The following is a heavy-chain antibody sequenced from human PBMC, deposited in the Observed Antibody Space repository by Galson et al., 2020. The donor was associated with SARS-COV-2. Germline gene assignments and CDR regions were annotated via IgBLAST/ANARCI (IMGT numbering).Heavy chain of an antibody. J-gene: IGHJ3*01. V-gene: IGHV1-58*01. CDR3: AAATYFYDSSGLDAFDV. CDR1: GFTFFSST. Sequence: SVKVSCKASGFTFFSSTVQWVRQARGQGLEGIGWIVVGSGNTNHAQKFQERVTITSDMSTYTAYMELSSLSPDDTAVYYCAAATYFYDSSGLDAFDVWGHGTMVTVSS. D-gene: IGHD3-22*01. CDR2: IVVGSGNT.